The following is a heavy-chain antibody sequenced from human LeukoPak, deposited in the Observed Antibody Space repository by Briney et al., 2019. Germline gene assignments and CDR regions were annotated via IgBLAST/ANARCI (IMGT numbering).Heavy chain of an antibody. CDR1: GYTFTTYD. Sequence: ASVTVSCKPCGYTFTTYDINWVRQAPGQGLEWMGWMNPNSGYTGYAQKFQGRVTITRDTSISTAYMELSSLRSEDTAVYYCARVAGSIDYWGQGTLVTVSS. CDR3: ARVAGSIDY. CDR2: MNPNSGYT. J-gene: IGHJ4*02. D-gene: IGHD6-19*01. V-gene: IGHV1-8*03.